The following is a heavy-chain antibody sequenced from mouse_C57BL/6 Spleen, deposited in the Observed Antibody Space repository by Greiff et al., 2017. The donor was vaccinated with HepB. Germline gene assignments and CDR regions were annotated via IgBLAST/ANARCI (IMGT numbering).Heavy chain of an antibody. V-gene: IGHV1-55*01. Sequence: QVQLQQPGAELVKPGASVKMSCKASGYTFTSYWITWVKQRPGQGLEWIGDIYPGSGSTNYNEKFKSKATLTVDTSSSTAYMHLSSLTSEDSAVYYCVYSNYDTMDYWGQRTSVTVSS. CDR3: VYSNYDTMDY. CDR1: GYTFTSYW. CDR2: IYPGSGST. J-gene: IGHJ4*01. D-gene: IGHD2-5*01.